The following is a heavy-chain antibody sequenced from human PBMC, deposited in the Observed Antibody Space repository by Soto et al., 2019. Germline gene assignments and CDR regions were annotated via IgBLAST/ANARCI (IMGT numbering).Heavy chain of an antibody. J-gene: IGHJ6*03. CDR1: GYTFTSYG. CDR2: ISAYNGNT. D-gene: IGHD3-16*01. Sequence: ASVKGSCRASGYTFTSYGISWVRQAPGQGLEWMGWISAYNGNTNYAQKLQGRVTMTTDTSTSTAYMELSSLRSEDTAVYYCARLGGQKDYYYYMDVWGKGTTVTVSS. V-gene: IGHV1-18*01. CDR3: ARLGGQKDYYYYMDV.